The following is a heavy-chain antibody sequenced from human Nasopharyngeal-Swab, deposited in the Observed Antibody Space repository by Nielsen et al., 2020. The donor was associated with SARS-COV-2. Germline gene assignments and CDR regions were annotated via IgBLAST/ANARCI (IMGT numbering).Heavy chain of an antibody. D-gene: IGHD5-12*01. CDR2: ISGSDHTT. J-gene: IGHJ6*02. CDR3: AKDRDSGDDSDDYYHYYGMDV. Sequence: GGSLRLSCAASGFTFRSYAISCVRQAPGKGLEWVSVISGSDHTTYYADSVKGRFTISRDNSKNTVNLQMNSLRVEDTAIYYCAKDRDSGDDSDDYYHYYGMDVWGQGTTVTVFS. V-gene: IGHV3-23*01. CDR1: GFTFRSYA.